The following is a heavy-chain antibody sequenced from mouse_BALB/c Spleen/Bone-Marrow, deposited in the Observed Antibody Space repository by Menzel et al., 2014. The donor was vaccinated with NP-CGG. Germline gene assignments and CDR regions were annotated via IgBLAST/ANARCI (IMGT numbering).Heavy chain of an antibody. CDR2: IDPANGNT. Sequence: DVQLQESGAELVKPGASVKLSSTASGFNIKDTYIHWVKQRPEQGLEWIGRIDPANGNTKYDPKFQGKATITADTSSNTAYLQLSSQPSEDTAVYYCARWLLLPNAYYYAIDYWGQGTSVTVSS. CDR1: GFNIKDTY. J-gene: IGHJ4*01. CDR3: ARWLLLPNAYYYAIDY. V-gene: IGHV14-3*02. D-gene: IGHD2-3*01.